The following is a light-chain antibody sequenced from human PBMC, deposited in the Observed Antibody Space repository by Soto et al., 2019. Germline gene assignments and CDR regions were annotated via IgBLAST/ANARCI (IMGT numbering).Light chain of an antibody. V-gene: IGLV1-44*01. CDR3: AARDDSLNGRL. CDR1: SSNIGSNT. Sequence: VLTQPPSASGTPGQRVTISCSGSSSNIGSNTVNWYQQLPGTAPKLLIYSNNQRPSGVPDRFSGSKSGTSASLAISGLQSEDEADYYCAARDDSLNGRLFGTGTNFTVL. J-gene: IGLJ1*01. CDR2: SNN.